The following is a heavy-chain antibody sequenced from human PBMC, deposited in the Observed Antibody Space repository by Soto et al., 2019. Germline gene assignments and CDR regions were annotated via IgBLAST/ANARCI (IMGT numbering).Heavy chain of an antibody. D-gene: IGHD3-22*01. J-gene: IGHJ4*02. Sequence: EVQLVESGGGLIQPGGSLRLSCAASGFTVSTHYMTWVRQAPGKGLEWVSLIYSGGSTYYADSVKGRFTISRDNTKNMLYLQMISLRAGDTAVYYCARGYYDSTAYFDYWGQGTLVTVSS. CDR3: ARGYYDSTAYFDY. CDR2: IYSGGST. CDR1: GFTVSTHY. V-gene: IGHV3-53*01.